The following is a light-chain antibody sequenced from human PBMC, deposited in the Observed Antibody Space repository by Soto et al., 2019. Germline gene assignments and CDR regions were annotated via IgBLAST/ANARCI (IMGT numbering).Light chain of an antibody. CDR1: QSISNN. J-gene: IGKJ2*02. V-gene: IGKV3-15*01. CDR3: QQYHDWPPRT. Sequence: EIVMTQSPATLSVSPGERATLSCRASQSISNNVAGYQQKPGQAPRLLISAASTRATGIPARFSGSGSGTEFILTISSLQSEDFAVYYCQQYHDWPPRTFGQGTKLEIK. CDR2: AAS.